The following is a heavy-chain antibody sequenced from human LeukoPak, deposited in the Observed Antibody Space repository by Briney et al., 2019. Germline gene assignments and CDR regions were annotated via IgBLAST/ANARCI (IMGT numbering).Heavy chain of an antibody. V-gene: IGHV4-38-2*02. D-gene: IGHD6-19*01. Sequence: PSETPSLTCTVSGYSISSGYYWGWIRQPPGKGLEWIGSIHHSGSTYYNPSLKSRITISVDTSKNQFSLKVSSVTAADTAVYYCARAEIAVAGYYFDYWGQGTLVTVSS. CDR3: ARAEIAVAGYYFDY. J-gene: IGHJ4*02. CDR2: IHHSGST. CDR1: GYSISSGYY.